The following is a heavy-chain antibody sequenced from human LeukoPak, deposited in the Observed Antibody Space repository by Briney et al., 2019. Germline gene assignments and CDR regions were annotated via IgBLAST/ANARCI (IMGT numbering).Heavy chain of an antibody. J-gene: IGHJ6*02. Sequence: GGSLRLSCSASGFTFSSYAMHWVRQAPGKGLEYVSAISSNGGSTYYADSVKGRFTISRDNSKNTLYLQMSSLRAEDTAVYSCVKELDPTSWYSYGMDVWGQGTTVTVSS. CDR2: ISSNGGST. CDR3: VKELDPTSWYSYGMDV. V-gene: IGHV3-64D*09. CDR1: GFTFSSYA. D-gene: IGHD3/OR15-3a*01.